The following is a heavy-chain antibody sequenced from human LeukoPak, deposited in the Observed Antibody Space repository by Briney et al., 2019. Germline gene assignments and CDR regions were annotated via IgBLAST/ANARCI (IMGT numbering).Heavy chain of an antibody. V-gene: IGHV4-34*01. D-gene: IGHD3-10*01. CDR2: INHSGST. CDR1: GGSFSGYY. J-gene: IGHJ4*02. Sequence: PSETLSLTCAVYGGSFSGYYWSWIRQPPGKGLEWIGEINHSGSTNYNPSLKSRVTISVDTSKNQFPLKLSSVTAADTAVYYCARRGYTYYYGSGSYFTYWGQGTLVTVSS. CDR3: ARRGYTYYYGSGSYFTY.